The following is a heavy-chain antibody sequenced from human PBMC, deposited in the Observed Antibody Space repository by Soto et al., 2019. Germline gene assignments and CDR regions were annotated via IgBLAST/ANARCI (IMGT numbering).Heavy chain of an antibody. D-gene: IGHD2-15*01. J-gene: IGHJ5*02. CDR2: INYRGRT. Sequence: NPSETLSLTCSVSGGSISSTESYWSWIRQHPGKGPEWIAFINYRGRTSYNPSLRSRVTISGDTSKSQFSLNLTSVTAADTAVYYCAKGGASSQWFAPWGQGVLVTVSS. CDR1: GGSISSTESY. V-gene: IGHV4-31*03. CDR3: AKGGASSQWFAP.